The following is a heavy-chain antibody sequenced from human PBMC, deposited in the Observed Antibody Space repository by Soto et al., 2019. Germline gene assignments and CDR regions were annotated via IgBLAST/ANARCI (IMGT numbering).Heavy chain of an antibody. Sequence: PVGSLRLSCAASGFTVRSKYMSCVRQAPGRGLEWVSVFSSGDSTHFADSVKGRLTISRDNSKNTLYLQMNSLRAEDTAVYYCAKIDYGPAMDVWGKGTTVTVSS. CDR1: GFTVRSKY. V-gene: IGHV3-53*01. CDR2: FSSGDST. J-gene: IGHJ6*03. CDR3: AKIDYGPAMDV. D-gene: IGHD4-17*01.